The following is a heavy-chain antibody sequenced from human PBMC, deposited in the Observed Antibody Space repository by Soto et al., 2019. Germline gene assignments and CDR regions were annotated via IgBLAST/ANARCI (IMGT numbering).Heavy chain of an antibody. CDR2: IGPDGSSA. D-gene: IGHD3-22*01. J-gene: IGHJ6*02. CDR1: GYSLSTYW. CDR3: SSENSGFDLAADYYHGVDV. Sequence: EVQLVESGGGLVQPGGSLRLSCAASGYSLSTYWMHWVRQIPGQGLTWVSRIGPDGSSATYADSVKGRFTISRGNANNVVYLLTTSLTAQAPGAYYGSSENSGFDLAADYYHGVDVRGPGPTVSVSS. V-gene: IGHV3-74*03.